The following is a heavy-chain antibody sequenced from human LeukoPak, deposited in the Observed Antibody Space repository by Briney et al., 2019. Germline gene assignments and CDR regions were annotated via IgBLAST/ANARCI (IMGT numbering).Heavy chain of an antibody. D-gene: IGHD4-23*01. CDR2: ISSSSRYI. CDR3: ARDYGGISRFDY. V-gene: IGHV3-21*01. CDR1: GFTFSSYS. Sequence: GGSLRLSCAASGFTFSSYSMNWVRQAPGKGLEWGSSISSSSRYINYAGSVKGRFTISRDNAKNSLYLHMNSLRAEDTAVYYCARDYGGISRFDYWGQGTLVTVSS. J-gene: IGHJ4*02.